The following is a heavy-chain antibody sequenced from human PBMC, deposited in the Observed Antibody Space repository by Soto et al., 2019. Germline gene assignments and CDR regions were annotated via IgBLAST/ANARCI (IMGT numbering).Heavy chain of an antibody. CDR2: INAGNGNT. CDR3: ARDLGGWTDY. V-gene: IGHV1-3*01. CDR1: GYTFTSYA. J-gene: IGHJ4*02. D-gene: IGHD6-19*01. Sequence: QVQLVQSGAEVKKPGASVKVSCKASGYTFTSYAMQWVRQAPGQRLEWMGWINAGNGNTKYSQKFQGRVTITSDTSASTGYMGLSSLRSEDTAVYYCARDLGGWTDYWGQGTLVTVSS.